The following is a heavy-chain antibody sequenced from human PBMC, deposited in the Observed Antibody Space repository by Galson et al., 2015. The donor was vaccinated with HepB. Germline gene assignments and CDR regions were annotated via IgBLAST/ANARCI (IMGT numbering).Heavy chain of an antibody. CDR2: ISAYNGNSAYNGNT. D-gene: IGHD5-18*01. CDR1: GYTFTSYT. V-gene: IGHV1-18*04. CDR3: ARDLWIQLWLPDYYDYVMGV. J-gene: IGHJ6*01. Sequence: SVKVSCKAFGYTFTSYTISWVRQAPGQGLEWMGWISAYNGNSAYNGNTTYAQKFQGRVTMTTDTSTSTAYMELRSLRSDDTAVYYCARDLWIQLWLPDYYDYVMGVWGQGTTVTVSS.